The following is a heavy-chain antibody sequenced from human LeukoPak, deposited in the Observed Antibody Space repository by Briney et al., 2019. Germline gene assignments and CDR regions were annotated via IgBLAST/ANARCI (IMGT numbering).Heavy chain of an antibody. CDR3: AKDPFDQMLPENWFDP. CDR1: GYTFADYY. CDR2: MNPNSGDT. Sequence: GASVKVSCKASGYTFADYYIHWVRQAPGQGLEWVGWMNPNSGDTNYARSFQGRVTMTRDTSNSTAYMELSRLRFDDTAVYYCAKDPFDQMLPENWFDPWGQGTLVTVSS. V-gene: IGHV1-2*02. J-gene: IGHJ5*02. D-gene: IGHD2-2*01.